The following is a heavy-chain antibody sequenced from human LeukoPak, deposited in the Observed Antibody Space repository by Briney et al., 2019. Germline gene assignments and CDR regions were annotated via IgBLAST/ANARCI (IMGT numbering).Heavy chain of an antibody. CDR3: AKDTYGDYSLEF. Sequence: GRSLRLSCAASGSVYGMHWVRQAPGKGLEWVAFVAFDGSNKYYADSVKGRFSISRDNSENTLYLQMNSLRPDDTAVYHCAKDTYGDYSLEFWGQGTLVTVSS. CDR1: GSVYG. D-gene: IGHD4-17*01. CDR2: VAFDGSNK. J-gene: IGHJ4*02. V-gene: IGHV3-30*18.